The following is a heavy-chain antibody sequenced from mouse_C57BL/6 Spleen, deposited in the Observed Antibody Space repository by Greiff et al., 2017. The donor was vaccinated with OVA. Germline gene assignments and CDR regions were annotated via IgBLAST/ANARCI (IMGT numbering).Heavy chain of an antibody. Sequence: VQLQQSGAELVKPGASVKLSCTASGFNIKDYYMHWVKQRTEQGLEWIGRLDPEDGETKYAPKFQGKATITADTSANTAYLQLSSLTSEDTAVYYCAPLRREGYYFDYWGQGTTLTVSS. D-gene: IGHD2-12*01. CDR3: APLRREGYYFDY. J-gene: IGHJ2*01. V-gene: IGHV14-2*01. CDR1: GFNIKDYY. CDR2: LDPEDGET.